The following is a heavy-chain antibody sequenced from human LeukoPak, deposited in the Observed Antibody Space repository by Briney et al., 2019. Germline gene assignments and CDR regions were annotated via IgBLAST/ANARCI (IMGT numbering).Heavy chain of an antibody. V-gene: IGHV3-7*01. D-gene: IGHD5-18*01. J-gene: IGHJ4*02. CDR3: ARGQLTSMVADY. Sequence: PGGSLRLSCAASGFTFSSYWMSWVRQAPGKGLEWVANIKQDGSEKCYVDSMKGRFTISRDNAKNSLYLQMNSLRPEDTAVYYCARGQLTSMVADYWGQGALVTVSS. CDR2: IKQDGSEK. CDR1: GFTFSSYW.